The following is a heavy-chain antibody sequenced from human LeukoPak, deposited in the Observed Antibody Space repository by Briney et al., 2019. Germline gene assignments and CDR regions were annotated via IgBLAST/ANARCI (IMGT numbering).Heavy chain of an antibody. J-gene: IGHJ5*02. CDR3: ARDRVGELWFDP. CDR1: GYTFTSHY. V-gene: IGHV1-46*01. D-gene: IGHD3-10*01. CDR2: INPSGGST. Sequence: ASVKVSCKASGYTFTSHYMHWVRQAPGQGLEWMGIINPSGGSTSYAQKFQGRVTMTRDTSTSTVYMELSSLRSEDTAVYYCARDRVGELWFDPWGQGTLVTVSS.